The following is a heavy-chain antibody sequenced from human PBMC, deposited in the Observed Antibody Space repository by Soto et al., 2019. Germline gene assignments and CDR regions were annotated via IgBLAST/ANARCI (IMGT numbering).Heavy chain of an antibody. CDR1: GGTFSSYA. Sequence: SVKVSCKASGGTFSSYAISWVRQAPGQGLEWMGGIIPIFGTANYAQKFQGRVTITADESTSTAYMELSSLRSEDTAVYYCASDRAYYHDSSGYSTNSYYYGMDVWG. J-gene: IGHJ6*02. CDR3: ASDRAYYHDSSGYSTNSYYYGMDV. CDR2: IIPIFGTA. D-gene: IGHD3-22*01. V-gene: IGHV1-69*13.